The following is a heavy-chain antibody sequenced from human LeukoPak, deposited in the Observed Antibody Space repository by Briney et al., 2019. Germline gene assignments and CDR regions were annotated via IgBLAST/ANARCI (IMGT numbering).Heavy chain of an antibody. CDR1: GFTFSSYA. CDR2: LTTGGDST. V-gene: IGHV3-23*01. D-gene: IGHD2-2*01. CDR3: AKASCSSTSCYVDY. J-gene: IGHJ4*02. Sequence: GGSLRLSCAASGFTFSSYAMSWVRQAPGKGLEWVSALTTGGDSTYYADSVKGRFTIPRDNSKNTLYLQMNNLRAEDTAVYYCAKASCSSTSCYVDYWGQGTLVTVSS.